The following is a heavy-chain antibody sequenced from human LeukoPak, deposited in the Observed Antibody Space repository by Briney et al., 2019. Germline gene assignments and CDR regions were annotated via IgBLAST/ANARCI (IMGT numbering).Heavy chain of an antibody. V-gene: IGHV1-2*02. CDR2: INPNSGDT. CDR3: ARDEGDSSWYFLR. D-gene: IGHD6-13*01. J-gene: IGHJ1*01. CDR1: GNTFTNYY. Sequence: ASVKVSCKASGNTFTNYYMHRVRQAPGQGLEWMGWINPNSGDTNYAPKFQGRVTLTRDASTSTDYMELSRLIFDDTAIYYCARDEGDSSWYFLRWGQGTLVTVSS.